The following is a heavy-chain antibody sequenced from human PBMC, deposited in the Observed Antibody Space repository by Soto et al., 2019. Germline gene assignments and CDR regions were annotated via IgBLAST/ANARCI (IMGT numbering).Heavy chain of an antibody. CDR2: IYHSGST. V-gene: IGHV4-38-2*01. J-gene: IGHJ5*02. CDR1: GYSISSGYY. CDR3: ARGILVGWELLRAYNWFDP. Sequence: PSETLSLTCAVSGYSISSGYYCGWIRQPPGKGLEWIGSIYHSGSTYYNPSLKSRVTISVDTSKNQFSLKLSSVTAADTAVYYCARGILVGWELLRAYNWFDPLGQGTLVTVS. D-gene: IGHD1-26*01.